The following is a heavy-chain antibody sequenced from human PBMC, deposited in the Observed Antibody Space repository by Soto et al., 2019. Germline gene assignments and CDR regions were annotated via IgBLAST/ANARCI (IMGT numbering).Heavy chain of an antibody. V-gene: IGHV3-7*01. CDR1: GFTFSSYW. CDR2: IKQDGSEK. CDR3: ARVRAVERYFDWLSPGFDP. Sequence: GGSLRLSCAASGFTFSSYWMSWVRQTPGKGLVWVANIKQDGSEKYYVDSVKGRFTISRDNAKNSLYLQMNSLRAEDTAVYYCARVRAVERYFDWLSPGFDPWGQGTLVTVSS. D-gene: IGHD3-9*01. J-gene: IGHJ5*02.